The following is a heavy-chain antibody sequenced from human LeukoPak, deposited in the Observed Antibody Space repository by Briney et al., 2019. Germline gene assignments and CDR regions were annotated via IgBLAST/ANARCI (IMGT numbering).Heavy chain of an antibody. CDR1: GFTFSTYA. CDR3: AKDSAKKYDDY. V-gene: IGHV3-23*01. J-gene: IGHJ4*02. CDR2: ISGSGGSA. Sequence: GGSLRLSCATSGFTFSTYAMSWVRQAPGKGLEWVSGISGSGGSAVYIDSVKGRFTISRDNSKNTLYLQMNGLRAEDTAVYYCAKDSAKKYDDYWGQGTLVTVSS. D-gene: IGHD2/OR15-2a*01.